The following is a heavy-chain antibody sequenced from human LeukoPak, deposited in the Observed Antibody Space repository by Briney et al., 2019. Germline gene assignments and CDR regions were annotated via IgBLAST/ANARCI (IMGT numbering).Heavy chain of an antibody. J-gene: IGHJ6*02. CDR2: IYYSGTT. V-gene: IGHV4-59*01. CDR3: AREDPQTTVPEGMDV. Sequence: PSETLSLTCTVSGGSISHYSWSWIRQSPGKGLEWIGYIYYSGTTNYNPSLKSRVTISVDTSRNQFSLQLRSVTAADTAVYYCAREDPQTTVPEGMDVWGQGTTVIVSS. CDR1: GGSISHYS. D-gene: IGHD4-17*01.